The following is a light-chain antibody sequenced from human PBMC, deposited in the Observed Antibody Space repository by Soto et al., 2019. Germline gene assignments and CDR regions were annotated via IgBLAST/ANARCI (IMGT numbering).Light chain of an antibody. CDR1: QSISSW. CDR2: DAS. J-gene: IGKJ2*01. V-gene: IGKV1-5*01. Sequence: DIQMTQSPSTLSASVGDRVTITCRASQSISSWLAWYQQKPGKATKLLIYDASSLESGVPSRFSGSGSGTEFTLTISSLQPDDFANYYCQKYNSPYTFGQGTKLEIK. CDR3: QKYNSPYT.